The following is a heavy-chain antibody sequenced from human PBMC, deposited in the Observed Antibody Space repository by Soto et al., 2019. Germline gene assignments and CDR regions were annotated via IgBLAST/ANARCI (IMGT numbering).Heavy chain of an antibody. J-gene: IGHJ4*02. CDR2: TGATGRTT. V-gene: IGHV3-23*01. CDR1: GFTFNIYP. CDR3: ATVHNTSRSFDY. D-gene: IGHD1-20*01. Sequence: GGSLRLSCAASGFTFNIYPMTWVRQAPGKGLEWVSTTGATGRTTYYADSVKGRFTVSRDNSKNTLDLQMSNLRAEDTAVYYCATVHNTSRSFDYWGQGALVTVSS.